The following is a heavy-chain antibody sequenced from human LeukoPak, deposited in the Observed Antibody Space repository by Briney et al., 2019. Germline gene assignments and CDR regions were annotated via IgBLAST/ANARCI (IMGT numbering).Heavy chain of an antibody. CDR3: ARVYYDSSGYYFGAFDI. D-gene: IGHD3-22*01. J-gene: IGHJ3*02. Sequence: PGGSLRLSCAASGFTFRSYAMSWIRQPPGKGLEWIGYIYYSGSTNHNPSLKSRVTISVDTSKNQFSLKLSSVTAADTAVYYCARVYYDSSGYYFGAFDIWGQGTMVTVSS. V-gene: IGHV4-59*01. CDR2: IYYSGST. CDR1: GFTFRSYA.